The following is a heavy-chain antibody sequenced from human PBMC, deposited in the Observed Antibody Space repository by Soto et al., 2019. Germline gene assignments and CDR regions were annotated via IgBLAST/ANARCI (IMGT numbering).Heavy chain of an antibody. J-gene: IGHJ6*02. CDR2: IYYSGST. V-gene: IGHV4-59*01. CDR3: ARGVGRGEWFGTYYYYGMDV. CDR1: GGSISSYY. D-gene: IGHD3-10*01. Sequence: QVQLQESGPGLVKPSETLSLTCTVSGGSISSYYWSWIRQPPGKGLEWIGYIYYSGSTNYNPSLKSRVTISVDTSKNQFSLKLSSVTAADTAVYYCARGVGRGEWFGTYYYYGMDVWGQGTTVTVSS.